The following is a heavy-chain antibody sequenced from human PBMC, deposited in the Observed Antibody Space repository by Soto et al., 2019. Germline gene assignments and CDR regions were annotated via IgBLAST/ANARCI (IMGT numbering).Heavy chain of an antibody. J-gene: IGHJ6*03. CDR2: INHSGST. V-gene: IGHV4-34*01. D-gene: IGHD6-13*01. CDR3: ARGRSSSWYYYYYYMDV. Sequence: SETLSLTCAVYGGSFSGYYWSWIRQPPGKGPEWIGEINHSGSTNYNPSLKSRVTISVDTSKNQFSLKLSSVTAADTAVYYCARGRSSSWYYYYYYMDVWGKGTTVTVSS. CDR1: GGSFSGYY.